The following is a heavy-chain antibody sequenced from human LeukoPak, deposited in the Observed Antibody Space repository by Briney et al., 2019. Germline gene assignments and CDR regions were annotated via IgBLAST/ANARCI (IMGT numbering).Heavy chain of an antibody. CDR2: IRYDGSNK. CDR3: ARDLYDILTGHQDAFDI. D-gene: IGHD3-9*01. Sequence: GGSLRLSCAASGFTFSSYGMHWVRQAPGKGLEWVAFIRYDGSNKYYADSVKGRFTISRDNSKNTLYLQMNSLRAEDTAVYYCARDLYDILTGHQDAFDIWGQGTMVTVSS. CDR1: GFTFSSYG. V-gene: IGHV3-30*02. J-gene: IGHJ3*02.